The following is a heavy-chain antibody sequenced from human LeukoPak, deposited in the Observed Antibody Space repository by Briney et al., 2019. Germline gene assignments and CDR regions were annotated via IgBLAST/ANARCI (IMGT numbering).Heavy chain of an antibody. CDR2: IGGSASGT. V-gene: IGHV3-23*01. D-gene: IGHD2-15*01. CDR1: GFTFSSYT. Sequence: GGSLRLSCAASGFTFSSYTMSWVRQAPGKGLEWVSTIGGSASGTFYADSVKGRFTISRDNSKNTHYLQMNSLRAEDTAVYYCAKGGDGSYYSRADCWGQGTLVTVSS. J-gene: IGHJ4*02. CDR3: AKGGDGSYYSRADC.